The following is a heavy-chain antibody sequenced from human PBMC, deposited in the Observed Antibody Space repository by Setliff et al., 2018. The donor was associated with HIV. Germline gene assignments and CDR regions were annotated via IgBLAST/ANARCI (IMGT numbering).Heavy chain of an antibody. V-gene: IGHV1-69*05. CDR3: ARDRSYYPNYFDY. D-gene: IGHD1-26*01. CDR2: SIPLFGTT. Sequence: SVKVSCKASGDTFSNSALTGVRQAPGQGLEWMGGSIPLFGTTYYAQKFHGRGTITTDESTRTSYMELSSLRSEDTAVYYCARDRSYYPNYFDYWGQGTLVTVSS. J-gene: IGHJ4*02. CDR1: GDTFSNSA.